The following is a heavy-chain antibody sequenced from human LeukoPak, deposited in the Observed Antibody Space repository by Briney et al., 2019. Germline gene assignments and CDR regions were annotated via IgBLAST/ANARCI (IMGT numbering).Heavy chain of an antibody. CDR1: GFTFDDYA. CDR2: ISWNSGSI. V-gene: IGHV3-9*01. Sequence: GGSLRLSCAASGFTFDDYAMHWVRQAPGKGLEWVSGISWNSGSIGYADSVKGRFTISRDNAKNSLYLQMNSLRAEDTALYYCAKLVTGAGNDYWGQGTLVTVSS. J-gene: IGHJ4*02. D-gene: IGHD6-13*01. CDR3: AKLVTGAGNDY.